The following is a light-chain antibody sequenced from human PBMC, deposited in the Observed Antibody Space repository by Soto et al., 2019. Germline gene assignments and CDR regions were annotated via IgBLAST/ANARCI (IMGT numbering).Light chain of an antibody. CDR1: QNVNNN. CDR2: DAS. Sequence: IVMTQSPATLSVSPGERATLSCRASQNVNNNLAWYQQKPGQAPRLLIYDASSRATDIPARFSGSGSGTEFTFTITSLQSVDFSVYFCQQYNNWPPLYTFGQGTKLEIK. V-gene: IGKV3-15*01. J-gene: IGKJ2*01. CDR3: QQYNNWPPLYT.